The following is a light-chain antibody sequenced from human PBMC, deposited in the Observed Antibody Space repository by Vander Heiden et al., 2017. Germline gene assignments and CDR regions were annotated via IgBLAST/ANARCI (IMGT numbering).Light chain of an antibody. J-gene: IGKJ1*01. V-gene: IGKV1-5*03. CDR3: QQENSSSRT. Sequence: DIQMTQSPSTLSASVGDRVTITCRASQSITSWLAWYQQKPGKAPNLLIYKASSLESGVPSRFSGSGSGTEFTLTISSLQPDDFATYYCQQENSSSRTFGQGTKVEIK. CDR1: QSITSW. CDR2: KAS.